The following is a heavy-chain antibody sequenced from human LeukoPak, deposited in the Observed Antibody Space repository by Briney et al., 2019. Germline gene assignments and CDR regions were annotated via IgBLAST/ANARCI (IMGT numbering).Heavy chain of an antibody. J-gene: IGHJ6*02. CDR2: IKSDGSNT. CDR3: ARDRYGYYGMDV. CDR1: GFTFSRYW. D-gene: IGHD1-1*01. V-gene: IGHV3-74*01. Sequence: GGSLRLSCAASGFTFSRYWMHWVRQAPGKGPVWVSNIKSDGSNTGYADSVKGRFTISRDNGKNTLYLQMNSLRAEDTAVYYCARDRYGYYGMDVWGQGTTVTVSS.